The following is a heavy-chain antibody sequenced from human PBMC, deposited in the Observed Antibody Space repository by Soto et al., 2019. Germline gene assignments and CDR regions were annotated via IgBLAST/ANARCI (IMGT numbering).Heavy chain of an antibody. V-gene: IGHV4-59*01. CDR2: IFHSGIT. J-gene: IGHJ5*01. D-gene: IGHD3-22*01. CDR1: GGSFSNDY. CDR3: ARDRYFYDSRGYYRTLDS. Sequence: PSETLSLTCSISGGSFSNDYLTWIRQCPGKGLEWIGYIFHSGITDYIPSVKSRVTISIDKSRNLFSLTLTSVTAADTAVYYCARDRYFYDSRGYYRTLDSWGQGTLVTVSS.